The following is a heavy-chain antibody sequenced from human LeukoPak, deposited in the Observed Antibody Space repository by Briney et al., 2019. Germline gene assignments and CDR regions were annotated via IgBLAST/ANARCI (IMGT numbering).Heavy chain of an antibody. D-gene: IGHD6-13*01. Sequence: GESLRLSCAASGFTFSNYAMSWVRQAPGKGLEWVSAVSRFGGTTYYADSAKGRFTISRDNSNNTVYLQMNSLRVGDTALYYCVKHVGSRWSNNRFDPWGQGTLVAVS. J-gene: IGHJ5*02. V-gene: IGHV3-23*01. CDR2: VSRFGGTT. CDR3: VKHVGSRWSNNRFDP. CDR1: GFTFSNYA.